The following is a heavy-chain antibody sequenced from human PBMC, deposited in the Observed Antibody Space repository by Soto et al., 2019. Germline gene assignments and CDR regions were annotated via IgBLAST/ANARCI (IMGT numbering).Heavy chain of an antibody. J-gene: IGHJ6*03. V-gene: IGHV1-18*01. CDR1: GYTFTSYG. CDR3: ARGVNVVLVPPPHAPVYYMDV. D-gene: IGHD2-8*01. Sequence: QVQLVQSGAEVKKPGASVKVSCKASGYTFTSYGISWVRQAPGQGLEWMGWISAYNGNTNYAQKLQGRVTMTTDTSKSTDYMELRSLRSDDTAVYYCARGVNVVLVPPPHAPVYYMDVWGKGTTVPVSS. CDR2: ISAYNGNT.